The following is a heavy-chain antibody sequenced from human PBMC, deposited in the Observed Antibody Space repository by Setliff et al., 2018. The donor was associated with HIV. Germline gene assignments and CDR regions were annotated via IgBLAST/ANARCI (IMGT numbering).Heavy chain of an antibody. CDR3: ATTPDSSGYFPEGFFDY. V-gene: IGHV4-39*07. Sequence: PSETLSLTCTVSGGSIGSDAYYWGWIRQPPGKGLEWIGSIFYTGTTYLNPSLKSRLTISIDTSKSHFSLKLSSMTAADTAVYYCATTPDSSGYFPEGFFDYWGQGILVTVSS. J-gene: IGHJ4*02. CDR2: IFYTGTT. CDR1: GGSIGSDAYY. D-gene: IGHD3-22*01.